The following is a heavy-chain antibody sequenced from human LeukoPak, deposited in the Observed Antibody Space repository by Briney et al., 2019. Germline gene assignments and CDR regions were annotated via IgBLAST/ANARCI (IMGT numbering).Heavy chain of an antibody. CDR2: ISSSGDNT. V-gene: IGHV3-23*01. CDR1: GFTFSSHG. D-gene: IGHD3-10*01. Sequence: GGSLRLSCAASGFTFSSHGMTWVRQAPGKGLEWVSAISSSGDNTYYADSVKGRFTISRDNSKNTLYLQMNSLRAEDTAVYYCSYGSGTHRTNDAFDMWGQGTMVTVSS. J-gene: IGHJ3*02. CDR3: SYGSGTHRTNDAFDM.